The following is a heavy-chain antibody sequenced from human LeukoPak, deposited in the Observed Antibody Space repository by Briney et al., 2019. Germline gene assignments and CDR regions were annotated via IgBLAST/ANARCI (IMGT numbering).Heavy chain of an antibody. CDR2: MNPNSGNT. CDR3: ARGRRIAVAGTLTY. V-gene: IGHV1-8*01. D-gene: IGHD6-19*01. J-gene: IGHJ4*02. Sequence: GASVKVSCKASGYTFTSYDINWVRQATGQGLEWMGWMNPNSGNTGYAQKFQGRVTMTRNTSISTVYMELSSLRSEDTAVYYCARGRRIAVAGTLTYWGQGTLVTVSS. CDR1: GYTFTSYD.